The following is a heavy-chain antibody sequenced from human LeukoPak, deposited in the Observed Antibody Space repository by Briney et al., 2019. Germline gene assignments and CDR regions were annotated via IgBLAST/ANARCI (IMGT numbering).Heavy chain of an antibody. CDR2: INPSGGST. Sequence: ASVKVSCKASGYTFTGYYMHWVRQAPGQGLEWMGIINPSGGSTSYAQKFQGRVTMTRDTSTSTVYMELSSLRSEDTAVYYCARDGAYYGSGSYGPLLSSYYMDVWGKGTTVTVSS. CDR1: GYTFTGYY. D-gene: IGHD3-10*01. J-gene: IGHJ6*03. V-gene: IGHV1-46*01. CDR3: ARDGAYYGSGSYGPLLSSYYMDV.